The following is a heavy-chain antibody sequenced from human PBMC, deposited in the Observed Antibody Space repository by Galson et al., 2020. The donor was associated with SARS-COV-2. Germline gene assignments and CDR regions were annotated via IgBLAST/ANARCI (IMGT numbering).Heavy chain of an antibody. V-gene: IGHV5-51*01. CDR3: ARHVVSSWFYDAVDI. Sequence: GESLKISCKGSGYSFTSYWIGWVRQMPGKGLEWMGIIYPGDSDTRYSPSFQGQVTISADKSISTAYLQWSSLKASDTAMYYCARHVVSSWFYDAVDIWGQGIMVTGSS. J-gene: IGHJ3*02. CDR2: IYPGDSDT. CDR1: GYSFTSYW. D-gene: IGHD6-13*01.